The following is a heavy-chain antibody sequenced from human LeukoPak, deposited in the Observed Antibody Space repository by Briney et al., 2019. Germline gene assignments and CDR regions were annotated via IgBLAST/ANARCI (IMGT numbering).Heavy chain of an antibody. CDR2: ISSSGSTI. J-gene: IGHJ4*02. D-gene: IGHD3-3*01. CDR3: ARGFSHLEWLLYVGNFDY. Sequence: GGSLRLYCAASGFTFSSYEMNWVRQAPGKGLEWVSYISSSGSTIYYADSVKGRFTISRDNAKNSLYLQMNSLRAEDTAVYYCARGFSHLEWLLYVGNFDYWGQGTLVTVSS. V-gene: IGHV3-48*03. CDR1: GFTFSSYE.